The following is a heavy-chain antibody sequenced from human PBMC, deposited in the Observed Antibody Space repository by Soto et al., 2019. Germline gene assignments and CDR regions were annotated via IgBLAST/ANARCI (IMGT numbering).Heavy chain of an antibody. J-gene: IGHJ6*02. CDR3: ARDRWAYDSSGNYYYGMDV. Sequence: EASVKVSCKASGYTFTGYYMHWVRQAPGQGLEWMGWINPNSGGTNYAQKFQGWVTMTRDTSISTAYMELSRLRSDDTAVYYCARDRWAYDSSGNYYYGMDVWGQGTTVTVSS. CDR2: INPNSGGT. V-gene: IGHV1-2*04. D-gene: IGHD3-22*01. CDR1: GYTFTGYY.